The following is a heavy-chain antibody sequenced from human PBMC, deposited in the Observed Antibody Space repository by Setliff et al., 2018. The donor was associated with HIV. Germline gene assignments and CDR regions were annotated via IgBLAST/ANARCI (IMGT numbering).Heavy chain of an antibody. Sequence: GGSLRLSCAASGFNFSTHTMNWIRQAPGKGLEWVASISSTGTYIYYADSMKGRFTISRDNAKNSLYLQMNSLRADDTAVYFCARPPNIDTLYYGSQTFYMYYYGLDVWGQGTTVTVSS. CDR3: ARPPNIDTLYYGSQTFYMYYYGLDV. CDR2: ISSTGTYI. J-gene: IGHJ6*02. D-gene: IGHD1-26*01. CDR1: GFNFSTHT. V-gene: IGHV3-21*01.